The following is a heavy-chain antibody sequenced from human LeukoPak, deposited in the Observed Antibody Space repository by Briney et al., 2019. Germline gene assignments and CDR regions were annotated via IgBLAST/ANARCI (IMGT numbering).Heavy chain of an antibody. CDR1: GGSFGGYY. CDR2: INHSGST. J-gene: IGHJ4*02. CDR3: ARAGNYYGSGTDFDY. V-gene: IGHV4-34*01. D-gene: IGHD3-10*01. Sequence: SSETLSLTCAVYGGSFGGYYWSWIRQPPGKGLEWIGEINHSGSTNYNPSLKSRVTISVDTSKNQFSLKLSSVTAADTAVYYCARAGNYYGSGTDFDYWGQGTLVTVSS.